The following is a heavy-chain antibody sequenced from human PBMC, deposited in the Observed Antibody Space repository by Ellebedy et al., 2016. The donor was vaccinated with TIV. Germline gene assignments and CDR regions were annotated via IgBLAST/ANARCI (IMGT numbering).Heavy chain of an antibody. CDR2: ISGSSSVV. D-gene: IGHD1-7*01. Sequence: GESLKISCAASGFAFSTYSMHWVRQAPRKGLEWVGYISGSSSVVYYADSVKARFTISRDNAKNTLYLQMNSLRAEDTAVYYCARGDRAGTTRLVDYWGQGTLVTVSS. CDR1: GFAFSTYS. CDR3: ARGDRAGTTRLVDY. J-gene: IGHJ4*02. V-gene: IGHV3-48*04.